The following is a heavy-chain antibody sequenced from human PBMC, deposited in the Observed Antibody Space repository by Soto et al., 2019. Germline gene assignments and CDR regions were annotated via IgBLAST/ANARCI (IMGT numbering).Heavy chain of an antibody. Sequence: QVQLQESGPGLVKPSQTLSLTCTVSGGSISSGGYYWSWIRQHPGKGLEWIGYIYYSGSTYYNPSLTTRVTISVDTSKNQFSLKLSSVTAADTAVYYCARAITIWPGSGWFDPWGQGTLVTVSS. CDR2: IYYSGST. D-gene: IGHD3-3*01. V-gene: IGHV4-31*03. J-gene: IGHJ5*02. CDR3: ARAITIWPGSGWFDP. CDR1: GGSISSGGYY.